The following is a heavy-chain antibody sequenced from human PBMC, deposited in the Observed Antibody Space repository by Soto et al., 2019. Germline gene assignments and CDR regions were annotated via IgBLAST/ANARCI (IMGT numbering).Heavy chain of an antibody. V-gene: IGHV3-23*01. CDR3: AKGRGGSGSLTPRVDF. CDR2: ISGGGDTT. CDR1: GFTFNNYA. J-gene: IGHJ4*02. D-gene: IGHD3-10*01. Sequence: EVQLLESGGGLVQPGGSLRLSCAASGFTFNNYAMTWVRQAPGKGLEWVSAISGGGDTTSYADSVKGRFTVSRDGSKNALYLQMGSLRAEDTALYYCAKGRGGSGSLTPRVDFWGLGTLVTVSS.